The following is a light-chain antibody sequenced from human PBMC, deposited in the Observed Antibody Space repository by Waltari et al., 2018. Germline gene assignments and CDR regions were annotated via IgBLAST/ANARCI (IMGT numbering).Light chain of an antibody. CDR1: QSVGDY. CDR3: QQAYRTPLT. CDR2: AAS. J-gene: IGKJ4*01. Sequence: DIQMTQSPSSLSASVGDRVTITCRASQSVGDYLNWYQQKPGKAHKLLIYAASNLQSGVPSRFSGSGSGTDFTLTISTLQPEDFAAYYCQQAYRTPLTFGGGTKVEIK. V-gene: IGKV1-39*01.